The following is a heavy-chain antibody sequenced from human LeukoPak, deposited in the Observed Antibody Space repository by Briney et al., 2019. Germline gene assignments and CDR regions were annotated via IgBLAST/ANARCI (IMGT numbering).Heavy chain of an antibody. Sequence: GGSLRLSCAASAFTFSSYAMSWVRQAPGKGLEWVSAISGSGGSTYYADSVKGRFTISRDNSKNTLYLQMNSLRAEDTAVYYCAKEVFRSSSWYNWFDPWGQGTLVTVSS. CDR3: AKEVFRSSSWYNWFDP. V-gene: IGHV3-23*01. CDR2: ISGSGGST. D-gene: IGHD6-13*01. CDR1: AFTFSSYA. J-gene: IGHJ5*02.